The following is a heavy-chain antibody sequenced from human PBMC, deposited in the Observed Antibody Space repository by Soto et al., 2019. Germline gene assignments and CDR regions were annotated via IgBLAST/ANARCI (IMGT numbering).Heavy chain of an antibody. Sequence: QVQLVESGGGVVQPGRSLRLSCAASGFTFSSYGMLWVRQAPGKGLEWVAVISYDGSNKYYADSVKGRFTISRDNSKNTLYLQMNSLRAEDTAVYYCANAPDGYSLSLRYGMDVWGQGTTVTVSS. J-gene: IGHJ6*02. CDR2: ISYDGSNK. D-gene: IGHD5-18*01. CDR3: ANAPDGYSLSLRYGMDV. CDR1: GFTFSSYG. V-gene: IGHV3-30*18.